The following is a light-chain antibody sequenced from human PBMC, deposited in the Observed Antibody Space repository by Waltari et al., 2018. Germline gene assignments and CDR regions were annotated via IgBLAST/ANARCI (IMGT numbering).Light chain of an antibody. Sequence: EIVLLQSPATLSVSPGGRATLSCRASQSVSGNLAWYKQKPGQPPSRLVYGVSTRAIGVPARFSGSGSGTDFTLIISSLQSEDFADYYCHQYDNWPFTFGRGTKLEI. J-gene: IGKJ2*01. CDR2: GVS. V-gene: IGKV3-15*01. CDR1: QSVSGN. CDR3: HQYDNWPFT.